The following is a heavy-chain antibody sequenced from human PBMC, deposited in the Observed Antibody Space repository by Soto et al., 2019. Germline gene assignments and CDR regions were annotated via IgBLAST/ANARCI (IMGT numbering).Heavy chain of an antibody. Sequence: SETLSLTCTVSGRSMSGYYWSWIRQRAGERLEWIGRIYTSGTTDFNPSLKGRVTMSVDTSKNQFSLKLTSVTAADTALYYCAREDYYDTGYYVVWGQGTQVTVSS. V-gene: IGHV4-4*07. D-gene: IGHD3-9*01. CDR1: GRSMSGYY. J-gene: IGHJ4*02. CDR3: AREDYYDTGYYVV. CDR2: IYTSGTT.